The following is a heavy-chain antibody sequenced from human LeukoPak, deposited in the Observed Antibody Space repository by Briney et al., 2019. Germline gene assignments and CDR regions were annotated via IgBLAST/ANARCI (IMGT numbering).Heavy chain of an antibody. Sequence: SETLSLTCTVSGDSISSSYWGWIRQHAGKGLEWIGRIHTSGSTYYSPSLKSRVTMSVDTSTNQFSLKLSSVTAADTAMYYCARVRLGRGLDYWGQGTLVTVSS. CDR2: IHTSGST. CDR3: ARVRLGRGLDY. CDR1: GDSISSSY. D-gene: IGHD6-19*01. J-gene: IGHJ4*02. V-gene: IGHV4-4*07.